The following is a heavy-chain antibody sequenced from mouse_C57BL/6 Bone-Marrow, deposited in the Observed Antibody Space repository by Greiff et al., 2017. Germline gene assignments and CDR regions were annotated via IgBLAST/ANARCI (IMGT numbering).Heavy chain of an antibody. J-gene: IGHJ2*01. Sequence: QVQLQQPGAELVRPGTSVKLSCKASGYTFTGYWMHWVKQRPGQGLERIGVIDPSDSYTNYNQKFKGKATLTVDTSSSTSYMQLSSLTSEDSAVYYCGNFDYWGQGTTLTVSS. CDR3: GNFDY. V-gene: IGHV1-59*01. CDR1: GYTFTGYW. CDR2: IDPSDSYT.